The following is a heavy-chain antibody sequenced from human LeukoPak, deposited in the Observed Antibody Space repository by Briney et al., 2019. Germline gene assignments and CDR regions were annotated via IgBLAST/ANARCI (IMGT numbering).Heavy chain of an antibody. V-gene: IGHV4-34*01. CDR1: GGSFSGYY. Sequence: SETLSLTCAVYGGSFSGYYWSWIRQPPGKGLEWIGEINHSGSTNYSPSLKSRVTISVDTSKNQFSLKLSSVTAADTAVYYCAASSSWYYFDYWGQGTLVTVSS. CDR3: AASSSWYYFDY. J-gene: IGHJ4*02. CDR2: INHSGST. D-gene: IGHD6-13*01.